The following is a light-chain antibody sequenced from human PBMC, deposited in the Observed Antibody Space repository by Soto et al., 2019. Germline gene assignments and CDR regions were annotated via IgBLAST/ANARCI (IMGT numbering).Light chain of an antibody. Sequence: QSALTQPASVSGSPGQSITISCTGASSDVGSYNYVSWYQQHPGKAPKLMICEVSNRPSGVSHRFSGSKSGNTASLTISGLQAEDEADYYCNSYTSSSTYVFGTGTKVT. V-gene: IGLV2-14*01. CDR2: EVS. J-gene: IGLJ1*01. CDR3: NSYTSSSTYV. CDR1: SSDVGSYNY.